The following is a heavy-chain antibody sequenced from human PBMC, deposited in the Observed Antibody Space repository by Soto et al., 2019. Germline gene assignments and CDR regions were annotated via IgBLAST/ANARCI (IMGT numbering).Heavy chain of an antibody. J-gene: IGHJ6*02. D-gene: IGHD3-10*01. CDR2: INGGNGNT. CDR3: ARERVLVWFGESSNDYYYNGMDV. CDR1: GYTFTSYA. Sequence: ASVKVSCKASGYTFTSYAMHWVRQAPGQRLEWMGWINGGNGNTKYSQKFQGRVTITRDTSASTVYMELSSLRSEDTAVFYCARERVLVWFGESSNDYYYNGMDVWGQGTTVTVSS. V-gene: IGHV1-3*01.